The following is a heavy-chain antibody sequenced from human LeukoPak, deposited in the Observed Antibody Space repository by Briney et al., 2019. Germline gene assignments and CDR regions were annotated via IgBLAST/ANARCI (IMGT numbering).Heavy chain of an antibody. CDR2: IVVGSGNT. CDR1: GFTFTSSA. J-gene: IGHJ4*02. Sequence: SVKVSCKASGFTFTSSAMQWVRQARGQRLEWIGWIVVGSGNTNYAQKFQERVTITRDMSTSTAYMELSSLRSEDTAVYHCAAYTYSSGWYTHLDYFDYWGQGTLVTVSS. D-gene: IGHD6-19*01. V-gene: IGHV1-58*02. CDR3: AAYTYSSGWYTHLDYFDY.